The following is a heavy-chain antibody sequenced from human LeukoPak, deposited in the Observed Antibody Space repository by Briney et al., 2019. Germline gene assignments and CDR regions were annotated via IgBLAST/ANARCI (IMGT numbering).Heavy chain of an antibody. CDR3: ARDRRQWLVQYYFDY. CDR1: GGTFSSYA. CDR2: IIPIFGTA. Sequence: SVKVSCKASGGTFSSYAISWVRQAPGQGLEWMGGIIPIFGTANYAQKFQGRVTITRDTSASTAYMELSSLRSEDTAVYYCARDRRQWLVQYYFDYWGQGTLVTVSS. J-gene: IGHJ4*02. D-gene: IGHD6-19*01. V-gene: IGHV1-69*05.